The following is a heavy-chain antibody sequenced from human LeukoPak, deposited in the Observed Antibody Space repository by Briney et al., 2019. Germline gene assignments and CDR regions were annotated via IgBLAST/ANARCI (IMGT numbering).Heavy chain of an antibody. J-gene: IGHJ4*02. CDR1: GGSVSSGIYY. CDR2: IFYSGTT. V-gene: IGHV4-61*01. Sequence: SETLSLTCTVSGGSVSSGIYYWSWIRQPPGKGLEWIGYIFYSGTTNHNPSLKSRVTISVDTSKNQFSLKLSSLTAADTAVYYCARTTSGWYYFDYWGQGTLVTVSS. CDR3: ARTTSGWYYFDY. D-gene: IGHD6-19*01.